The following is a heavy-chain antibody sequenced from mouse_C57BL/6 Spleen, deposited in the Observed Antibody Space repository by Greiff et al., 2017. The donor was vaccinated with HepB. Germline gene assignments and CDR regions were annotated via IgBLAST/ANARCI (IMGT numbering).Heavy chain of an antibody. CDR3: ARASTIYYYGTTYEEGAMDY. D-gene: IGHD1-1*01. CDR1: GFTFSDYY. V-gene: IGHV5-16*01. J-gene: IGHJ4*01. CDR2: INYDGSST. Sequence: EVKVVESAGGLVQPGSSMKLSCTASGFTFSDYYMAWVRQVPEKGLEWVANINYDGSSTYYLDSLKSRFIISRDNAKNILYLQMSSLKSEDTATYYCARASTIYYYGTTYEEGAMDYWGQETSVTVSS.